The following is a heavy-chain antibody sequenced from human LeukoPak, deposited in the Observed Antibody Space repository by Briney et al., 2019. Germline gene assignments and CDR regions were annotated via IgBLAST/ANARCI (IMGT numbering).Heavy chain of an antibody. J-gene: IGHJ3*01. CDR2: ISGSGSTT. V-gene: IGHV3-23*01. CDR3: AKGGRWDYYDSSH. D-gene: IGHD3-22*01. CDR1: GLTFSSFA. Sequence: GGSLRLSCAASGLTFSSFAITWVRQAPGKGLEWVSGISGSGSTTYYADSVKGRFTISRDNSKTPLYLQMNSLSVEATAIYYGAKGGRWDYYDSSHWGQGTMVTVSS.